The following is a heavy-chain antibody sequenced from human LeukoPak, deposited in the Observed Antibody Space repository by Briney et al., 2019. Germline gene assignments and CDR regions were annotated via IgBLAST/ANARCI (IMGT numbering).Heavy chain of an antibody. V-gene: IGHV3-73*01. J-gene: IGHJ5*02. Sequence: GGSLTLSCAASGFTFSGSAMHWVRQASGKGLGWVGRIRSKANSYATAYAASVKGRFTISRDDSKNTAYLQMNSLKTEDTAVYYCTRPIQGLYEGPRFDPWGQGTLVTVSS. D-gene: IGHD3-16*01. CDR3: TRPIQGLYEGPRFDP. CDR1: GFTFSGSA. CDR2: IRSKANSYAT.